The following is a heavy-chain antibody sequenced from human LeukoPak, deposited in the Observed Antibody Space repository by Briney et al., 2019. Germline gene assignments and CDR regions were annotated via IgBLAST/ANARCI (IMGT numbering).Heavy chain of an antibody. CDR3: ARDPDNSSGFSHFDY. D-gene: IGHD6-19*01. V-gene: IGHV4-31*03. Sequence: PSETLSLTCTVSGGSISSGGYYWSWIRQHPGKGLEWIGYIYYSGSTYYNPSLKSRVTISVDTSKNQFSLKLSSVTAADTAVYYCARDPDNSSGFSHFDYWGQGTLVTVSS. CDR2: IYYSGST. J-gene: IGHJ4*02. CDR1: GGSISSGGYY.